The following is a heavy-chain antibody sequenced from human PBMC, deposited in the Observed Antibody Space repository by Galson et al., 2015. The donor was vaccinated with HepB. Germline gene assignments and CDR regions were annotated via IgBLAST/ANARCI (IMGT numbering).Heavy chain of an antibody. J-gene: IGHJ6*02. CDR1: GYTFTSYG. D-gene: IGHD3-10*01. V-gene: IGHV1-18*04. CDR2: ISAYNGNT. Sequence: SVKVSCKASGYTFTSYGISWVRQAPGQGLEWMGWISAYNGNTNYAQKLQGRVTMTTDTSTGTAYMELRSLRSDDTAVYYCARDHGSGTPQPYYGMDVWGQGTTVTVSS. CDR3: ARDHGSGTPQPYYGMDV.